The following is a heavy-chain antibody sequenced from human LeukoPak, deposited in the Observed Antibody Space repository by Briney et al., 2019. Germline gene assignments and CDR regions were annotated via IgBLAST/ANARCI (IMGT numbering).Heavy chain of an antibody. V-gene: IGHV4-59*01. CDR2: IYYSGST. Sequence: SETLSLTCTVSGGSISSYYWSWIRQPPGKGLEWVGYIYYSGSTKYNPSLKGRVTISVDTSKNQFSLKVTSVTAADTAVYYCARGSLSGTTFDYWGQGTLVTVSS. CDR3: ARGSLSGTTFDY. D-gene: IGHD4-17*01. J-gene: IGHJ4*02. CDR1: GGSISSYY.